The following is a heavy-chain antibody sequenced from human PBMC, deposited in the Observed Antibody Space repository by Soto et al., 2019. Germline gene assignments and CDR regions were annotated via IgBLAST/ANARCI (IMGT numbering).Heavy chain of an antibody. CDR3: ARGSGWRRGTFDF. Sequence: PGGDLGLSCATSGFTFTSYSMNWVRQAPGRGLEWLSYISSSSNTIFYADSVKGRFTIYRDSANSSLYLQLTSLRDDDTALYFCARGSGWRRGTFDFWGQANQVTVSS. CDR2: ISSSSNTI. CDR1: GFTFTSYS. D-gene: IGHD3-10*01. V-gene: IGHV3-48*02. J-gene: IGHJ4*02.